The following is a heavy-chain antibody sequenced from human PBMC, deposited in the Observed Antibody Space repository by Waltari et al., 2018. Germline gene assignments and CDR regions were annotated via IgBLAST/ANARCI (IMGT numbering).Heavy chain of an antibody. CDR2: ISSSSSTI. J-gene: IGHJ4*02. V-gene: IGHV3-48*01. CDR1: GFTFSSYS. D-gene: IGHD4-17*01. Sequence: EVQLVESGGGLVQPGGSLSLSCAASGFTFSSYSMNWVRQAPGQGLGGVSYISSSSSTIYYADSVKGRFTISRDNAKNSLYLQMNSLRAEDTAVYYCATGGYGDYVRAWGQGTLVTVSS. CDR3: ATGGYGDYVRA.